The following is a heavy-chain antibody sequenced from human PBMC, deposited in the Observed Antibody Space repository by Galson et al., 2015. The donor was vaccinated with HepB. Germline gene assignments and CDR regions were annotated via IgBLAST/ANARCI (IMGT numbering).Heavy chain of an antibody. D-gene: IGHD1-26*01. V-gene: IGHV3-48*02. CDR3: ASPPHSGSPGLYFHH. CDR2: ISSSSSFI. CDR1: GFTFGSHS. J-gene: IGHJ1*01. Sequence: SLRLSCAASGFTFGSHSMNWVRQAPGKGLEWVSYISSSSSFIYYADSVKGRFTISRDNAKNSLYLQMNSLRDEDTAVYYCASPPHSGSPGLYFHHWGQGTLVTVSS.